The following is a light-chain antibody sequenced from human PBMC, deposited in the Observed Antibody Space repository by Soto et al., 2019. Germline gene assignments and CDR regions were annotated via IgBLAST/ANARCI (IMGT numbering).Light chain of an antibody. CDR3: QQFGSSPGFT. CDR1: QSINSRY. CDR2: GAS. J-gene: IGKJ3*01. V-gene: IGKV3-20*01. Sequence: EVVLTQSPATLSLSPGERATLSCRASQSINSRYLAWYQQKPGQAPRLLIYGASSRATGIPDRFSGSGSGTDFTLIISRLEPEDFAVYYCQQFGSSPGFTFGPGTIVDIK.